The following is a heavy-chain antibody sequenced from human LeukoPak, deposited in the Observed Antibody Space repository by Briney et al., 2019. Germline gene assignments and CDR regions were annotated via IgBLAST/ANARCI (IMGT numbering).Heavy chain of an antibody. D-gene: IGHD6-13*01. V-gene: IGHV4-4*07. CDR1: GDPISDYC. CDR3: ARGRGSSWYYFDS. J-gene: IGHJ4*02. CDR2: IYASGNT. Sequence: PSETLSLTCTVSGDPISDYCWTWIRQPAGKGLEWIGRIYASGNTNYNPSLKGRVTMTVDTSKNQFSLNLSSVTAADTAVYYCARGRGSSWYYFDSWGQGTLVTVSS.